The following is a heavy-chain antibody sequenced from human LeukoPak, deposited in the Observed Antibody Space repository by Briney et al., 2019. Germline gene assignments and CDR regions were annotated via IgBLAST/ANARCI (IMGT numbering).Heavy chain of an antibody. V-gene: IGHV4-39*01. D-gene: IGHD4-17*01. J-gene: IGHJ6*02. CDR2: IYYSGST. CDR3: ARRDYGDYVTHDLPLHALDV. Sequence: PSETLSLTCTVSGGSISSSSYYWGWIRQPPGKGLEWIGSIYYSGSTYYNPSLKSRVTISVDTSKNQFSLKLSSVTAADTAVYYCARRDYGDYVTHDLPLHALDVWGQGTTVTVSS. CDR1: GGSISSSSYY.